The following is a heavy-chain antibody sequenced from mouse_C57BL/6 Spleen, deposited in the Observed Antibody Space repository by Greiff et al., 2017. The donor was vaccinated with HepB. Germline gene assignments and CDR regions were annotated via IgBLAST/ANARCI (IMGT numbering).Heavy chain of an antibody. Sequence: VQLQESGAELVKPGASVKISCKASGYAFSSYWMNWVKQRPGKGLEWIGQIYPGDGDTNYNGKFKGKATLTADKSSSTAYMQLSSLTSEDSAVYFCARSSYRYYFDDWGQGTTLTVSS. J-gene: IGHJ2*01. CDR3: ARSSYRYYFDD. V-gene: IGHV1-80*01. CDR1: GYAFSSYW. D-gene: IGHD1-1*01. CDR2: IYPGDGDT.